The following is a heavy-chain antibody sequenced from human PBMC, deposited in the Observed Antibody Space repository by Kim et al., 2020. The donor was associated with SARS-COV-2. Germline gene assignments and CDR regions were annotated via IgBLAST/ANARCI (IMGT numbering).Heavy chain of an antibody. CDR1: GYTFTSYA. Sequence: ASVKVSCKASGYTFTSYAMHWVRQAPGQRLEWMGWINAGNGNTKYSQKFQGRVTITRDTSASTAYMEVSSLRSEDTAVYYCARATGYGMDVWGQGTTVTV. V-gene: IGHV1-3*01. CDR2: INAGNGNT. CDR3: ARATGYGMDV. J-gene: IGHJ6*02. D-gene: IGHD4-17*01.